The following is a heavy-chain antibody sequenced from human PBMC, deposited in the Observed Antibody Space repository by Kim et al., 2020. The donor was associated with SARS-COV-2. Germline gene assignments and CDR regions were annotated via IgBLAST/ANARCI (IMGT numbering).Heavy chain of an antibody. CDR1: GFTFSNYA. V-gene: IGHV3-23*01. Sequence: GGSLRLSCAASGFTFSNYAMSWVRQAPEKGLEWVSLISGTSDSTYYADSVKGRFTISRDNSKNTLYLQMNSLRAEDTAVYYCAKNSRSSGYYYDSWGQGTLVTVSS. CDR3: AKNSRSSGYYYDS. CDR2: ISGTSDST. J-gene: IGHJ4*02. D-gene: IGHD6-19*01.